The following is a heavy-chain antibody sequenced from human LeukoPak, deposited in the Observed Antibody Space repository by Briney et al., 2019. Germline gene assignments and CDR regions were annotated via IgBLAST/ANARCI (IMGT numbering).Heavy chain of an antibody. V-gene: IGHV3-23*01. D-gene: IGHD5-18*01. CDR3: AKKDTAMVT. Sequence: AGSLRLSCAASGCTFSSYAMSWVRQAPGKGLEWVSAISGSGGSTYYADSVKGRFTISRDNSKSTLYLQMNSLRAEDTAVYYCAKKDTAMVTGGQGTLVTVSS. CDR1: GCTFSSYA. J-gene: IGHJ4*02. CDR2: ISGSGGST.